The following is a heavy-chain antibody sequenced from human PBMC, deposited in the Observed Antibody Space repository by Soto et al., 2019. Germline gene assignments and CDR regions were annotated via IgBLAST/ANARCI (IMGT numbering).Heavy chain of an antibody. CDR2: ISSSGSTI. D-gene: IGHD2-2*01. V-gene: IGHV3-48*03. CDR1: GFTFSSCE. Sequence: GGSLRLSCAASGFTFSSCEMNWVRQAPGKGLEWVSYISSSGSTIYYADSVKGRFTISRDNAKNSLYLQMNSLRAEDTAVYYCATLPIVVVPAAMSRPYGMDVWGQGTTVTVSS. CDR3: ATLPIVVVPAAMSRPYGMDV. J-gene: IGHJ6*02.